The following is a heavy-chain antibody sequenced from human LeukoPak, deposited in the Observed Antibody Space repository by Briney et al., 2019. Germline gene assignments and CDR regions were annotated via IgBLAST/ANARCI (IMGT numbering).Heavy chain of an antibody. D-gene: IGHD2-2*03. J-gene: IGHJ4*02. CDR3: ARVGYCSSTSCYWGLDY. Sequence: GGSLRLSCAASGFTFSNYAMSWIRQAPGKGLEWVSYISSSGSTIYYADSVKGRFTISRDNAKNSLYLQMNSLRAEDTAVYYCARVGYCSSTSCYWGLDYWGQGTLVTVSS. V-gene: IGHV3-11*01. CDR1: GFTFSNYA. CDR2: ISSSGSTI.